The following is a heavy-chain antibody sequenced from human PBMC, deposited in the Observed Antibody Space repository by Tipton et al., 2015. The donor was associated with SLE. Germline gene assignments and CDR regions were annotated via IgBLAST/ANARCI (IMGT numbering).Heavy chain of an antibody. Sequence: TLSLTCTVSGDSFSSGSSSWNWVRQPAGKGLEWIGLIYNSGITNYNPSLQSRVTISVDTSKNQFSLKLSSVTAADTAVYYCARARYFDLWGRGTLVTVSS. V-gene: IGHV4-61*02. CDR1: GDSFSSGSSS. J-gene: IGHJ2*01. CDR2: IYNSGIT. CDR3: ARARYFDL.